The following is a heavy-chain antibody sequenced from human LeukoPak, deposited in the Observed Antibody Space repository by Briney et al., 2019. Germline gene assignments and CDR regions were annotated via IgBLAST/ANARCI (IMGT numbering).Heavy chain of an antibody. CDR1: GFTFTDYS. Sequence: GGSLRLSCAASGFTFTDYSMTWVRQAPGKGLEWVSSISTVSTYTFYSDSAKGRFTITRDNAKNTLYLQISSLSAEDTGVYYCARDGSGFYLYYYMDVWGRGTTVTVSS. J-gene: IGHJ6*03. CDR2: ISTVSTYT. V-gene: IGHV3-21*01. D-gene: IGHD6-25*01. CDR3: ARDGSGFYLYYYMDV.